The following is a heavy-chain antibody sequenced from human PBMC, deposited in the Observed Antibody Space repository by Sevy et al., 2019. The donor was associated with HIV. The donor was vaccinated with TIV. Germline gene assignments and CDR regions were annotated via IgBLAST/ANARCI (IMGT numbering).Heavy chain of an antibody. V-gene: IGHV3-30*18. CDR2: ISYDGSNK. CDR1: GFAFSSYG. D-gene: IGHD3-22*01. Sequence: GGSLRLSCAASGFAFSSYGMHWVRQAPGKGLEWVAVISYDGSNKYYADSVKGRFTISRDNSKNTLYLQMNSLRAEDTAVYYCAKADSSGYYYLDYWGQGPLVTVSS. CDR3: AKADSSGYYYLDY. J-gene: IGHJ4*02.